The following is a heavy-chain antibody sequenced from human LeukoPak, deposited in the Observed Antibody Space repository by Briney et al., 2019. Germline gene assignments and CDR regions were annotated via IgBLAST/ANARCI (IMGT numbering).Heavy chain of an antibody. D-gene: IGHD6-19*01. Sequence: GGSLRLSCAASGFTFSSYSMNWVRQAPGEGLEWVSSISSSSSYIYYADSVEGRFTISRDNAKNSLYLQMNSLRAEDTAVYYCARCPYSSGWYGSYYYYGMDVWGQGTTVTVSS. V-gene: IGHV3-21*01. CDR3: ARCPYSSGWYGSYYYYGMDV. CDR2: ISSSSSYI. J-gene: IGHJ6*02. CDR1: GFTFSSYS.